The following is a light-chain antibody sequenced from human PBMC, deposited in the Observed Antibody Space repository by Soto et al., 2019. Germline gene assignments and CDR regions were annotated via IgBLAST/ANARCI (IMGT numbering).Light chain of an antibody. Sequence: QSVLTQPPSVSRSPGQTGSVSCTGTSTDIVSYNRVSWYQQPPGTAPNLMIYAVSKRPSGVPDRFSGSKSGNTASLTISGLQAADEADYYCSLYTCENAYVFGHGTKVTVL. CDR1: STDIVSYNR. CDR3: SLYTCENAYV. J-gene: IGLJ1*01. V-gene: IGLV2-18*01. CDR2: AVS.